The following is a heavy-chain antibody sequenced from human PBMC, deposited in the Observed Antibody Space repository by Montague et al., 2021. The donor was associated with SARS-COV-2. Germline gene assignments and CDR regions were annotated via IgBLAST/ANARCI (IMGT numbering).Heavy chain of an antibody. J-gene: IGHJ4*02. CDR2: INHSGST. D-gene: IGHD3-10*01. V-gene: IGHV4-34*01. Sequence: SETLSLTCAIYGGSFSGYYWNWIRQPPGKGLEWIGEINHSGSTNYNPSLKNRVTMSVDTSKNQFSLKLSSVTAADAAVYNCARGARQGYGFRLGSFDYWGQGTLVTVSS. CDR3: ARGARQGYGFRLGSFDY. CDR1: GGSFSGYY.